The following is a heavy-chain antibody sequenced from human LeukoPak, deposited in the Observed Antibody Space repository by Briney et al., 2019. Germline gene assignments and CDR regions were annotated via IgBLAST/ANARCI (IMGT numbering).Heavy chain of an antibody. J-gene: IGHJ4*02. Sequence: GGSLRLSCAASGFTFSSYWMHWVRQAPGKGLVWVSAISGSGGSTYYADSVKGRFTISRDNSKNTLYLQMNSLRAEDTAVYYCAKEYYYASGGPGQNWGQGTLVTVSS. CDR2: ISGSGGST. D-gene: IGHD3-10*01. V-gene: IGHV3-23*01. CDR3: AKEYYYASGGPGQN. CDR1: GFTFSSYW.